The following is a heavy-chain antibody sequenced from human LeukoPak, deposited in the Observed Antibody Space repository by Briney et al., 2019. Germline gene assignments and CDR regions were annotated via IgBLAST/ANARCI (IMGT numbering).Heavy chain of an antibody. CDR1: GFTFSSYA. CDR3: ARDEDGGAFDI. D-gene: IGHD3-16*01. Sequence: GGSLRLSCAASGFTFSSYAMHWVRQAPGKGLEWVAVISYDGSNKYYADSVKGRFTVSRDNSKNTLYLQMSSLRAEDTAVYYCARDEDGGAFDIWGQGTMVTVSS. V-gene: IGHV3-30-3*01. J-gene: IGHJ3*02. CDR2: ISYDGSNK.